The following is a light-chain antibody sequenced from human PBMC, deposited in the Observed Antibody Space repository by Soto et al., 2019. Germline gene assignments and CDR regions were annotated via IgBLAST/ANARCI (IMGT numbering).Light chain of an antibody. Sequence: DIQLTQSPSTLSASVGDRVTITCRTSQSVSSWMAWYQQKPGKAPKLLIYDASSLESGVPSRFSGSGSGTEFTLTISSLQPDDFATYYCQQYNSYPLTFGGGTKVDIK. CDR1: QSVSSW. CDR3: QQYNSYPLT. V-gene: IGKV1-5*01. CDR2: DAS. J-gene: IGKJ4*01.